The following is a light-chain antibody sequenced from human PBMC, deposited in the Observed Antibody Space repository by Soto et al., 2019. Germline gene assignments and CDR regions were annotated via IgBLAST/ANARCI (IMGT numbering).Light chain of an antibody. Sequence: EIVMTQSPATLSVSPGERATLSCRASQSVSSNLAWYQQKPGQAPRLLIYGASTRATGIPARFSGSGSGTEFTLTISSLQSEYCAVYYCQQYNNWPQWTFGQGTKVEIK. V-gene: IGKV3-15*01. CDR2: GAS. J-gene: IGKJ1*01. CDR1: QSVSSN. CDR3: QQYNNWPQWT.